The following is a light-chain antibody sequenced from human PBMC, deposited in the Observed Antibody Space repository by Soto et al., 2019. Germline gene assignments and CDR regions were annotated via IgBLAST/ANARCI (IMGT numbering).Light chain of an antibody. J-gene: IGKJ1*01. V-gene: IGKV1-5*03. Sequence: IQMPQSPSTLSASVGDRVTITCRASQSISSWLAWYQQKPGKAPKLLIYKASSLESGVPSRFSGSGSGTEFTLTISSLQPDDFATYYCQQYNSYWTFGQGTKVDIK. CDR1: QSISSW. CDR3: QQYNSYWT. CDR2: KAS.